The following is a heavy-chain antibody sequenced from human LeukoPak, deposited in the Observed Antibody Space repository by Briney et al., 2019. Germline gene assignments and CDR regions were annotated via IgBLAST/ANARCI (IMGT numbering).Heavy chain of an antibody. CDR3: ARTVSGDYYGMDV. V-gene: IGHV4-4*07. J-gene: IGHJ6*02. CDR2: IHASGDT. D-gene: IGHD1-26*01. CDR1: GDSIISYY. Sequence: PSETLSLTCTVSGDSIISYYWSWIRQPAGKGLEWTGRIHASGDTNYNPSLKSRVTMSVDTSKDQFSLRLISVTAADTAVYYCARTVSGDYYGMDVWGRGTTVTVSS.